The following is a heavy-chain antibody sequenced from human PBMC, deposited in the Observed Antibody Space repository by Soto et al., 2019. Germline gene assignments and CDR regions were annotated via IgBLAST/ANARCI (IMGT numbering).Heavy chain of an antibody. CDR1: GFTFSSYS. CDR2: ISSSSSYI. J-gene: IGHJ5*02. Sequence: EVQLVESGGGLVKPGGSLRLSCAASGFTFSSYSMNWVRQAPGKGLEWVSSISSSSSYIYYADSVKGRFTISRDNAKNSLYLQMNSLRAEDTAVYCCAGDTYYYGSGSYSPWGEGTLVTVSS. V-gene: IGHV3-21*01. CDR3: AGDTYYYGSGSYSP. D-gene: IGHD3-10*01.